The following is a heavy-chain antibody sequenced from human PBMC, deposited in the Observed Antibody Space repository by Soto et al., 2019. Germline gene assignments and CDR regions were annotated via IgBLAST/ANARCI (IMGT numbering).Heavy chain of an antibody. J-gene: IGHJ6*04. Sequence: EVQLVESGGGLVQPAGSLRLSCATSGFTFSSYWMNWVRQAPGKGLEWVAHIKQDGSEKYYVDSVKGRFTISRDYAAKSLFLQMNSLRVEDTAVYYCARDRTLDVWGEGTTVTVSS. CDR2: IKQDGSEK. CDR3: ARDRTLDV. CDR1: GFTFSSYW. V-gene: IGHV3-7*01.